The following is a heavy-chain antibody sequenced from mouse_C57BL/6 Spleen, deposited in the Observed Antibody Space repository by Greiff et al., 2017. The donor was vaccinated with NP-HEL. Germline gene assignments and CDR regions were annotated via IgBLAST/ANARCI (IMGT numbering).Heavy chain of an antibody. V-gene: IGHV1-82*01. J-gene: IGHJ3*01. D-gene: IGHD3-2*02. CDR3: ARSGSWFAY. CDR1: GYAFSSSW. CDR2: IYPGDGDT. Sequence: QVQLQQSGPELVKPGASVKISCKASGYAFSSSWMNWVKQRPGKGLEWIGRIYPGDGDTNYNGKFTGKATLTADKSSSTAYMQLSSLTSEDSAVYFCARSGSWFAYWGQGTLVTVSA.